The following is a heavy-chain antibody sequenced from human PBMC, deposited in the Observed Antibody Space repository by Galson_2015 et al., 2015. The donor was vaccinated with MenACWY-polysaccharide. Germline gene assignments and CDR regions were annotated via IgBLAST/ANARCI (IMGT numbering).Heavy chain of an antibody. CDR3: ARYVTTGGQIRYFDY. CDR1: GFTFSNFW. Sequence: SLRLSCAAAGFTFSNFWMSWVRQAPGMGLEWVANINQDGREVYYVDSVKGRFATSRDNPKNSLYLQMNSLRPEDTAVYYCARYVTTGGQIRYFDYWGQGALVTVSS. J-gene: IGHJ4*02. V-gene: IGHV3-7*01. CDR2: INQDGREV. D-gene: IGHD3-22*01.